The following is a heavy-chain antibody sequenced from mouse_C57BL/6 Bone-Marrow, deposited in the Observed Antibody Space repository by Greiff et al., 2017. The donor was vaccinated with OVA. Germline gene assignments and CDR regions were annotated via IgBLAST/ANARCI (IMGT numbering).Heavy chain of an antibody. CDR2: IWTGGGT. V-gene: IGHV2-9-1*01. Sequence: VMLVESGPGLVAPSQSLSITCTVSGFSLTSYAISWVRQPPGKGLEWLGVIWTGGGTNYNSALKSRLSISKDNSKSQVFLKMNSLQTDDTARYYCARNILSTVVDYFDYWGQGTTLTVSS. D-gene: IGHD1-1*01. J-gene: IGHJ2*01. CDR1: GFSLTSYA. CDR3: ARNILSTVVDYFDY.